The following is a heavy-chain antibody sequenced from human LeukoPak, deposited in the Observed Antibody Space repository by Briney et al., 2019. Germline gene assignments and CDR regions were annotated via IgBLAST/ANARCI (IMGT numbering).Heavy chain of an antibody. Sequence: SETLSLTCTVSGGSISSYYWSWIRQPPGKGLEWIGYIYYSGSTYYNPSLKSRVTISVDTSKNQFSLKLSSVTAADTAVYYCARLGSMVRGVTDYWYFDLWGRGTLVTVSS. V-gene: IGHV4-59*08. D-gene: IGHD3-10*01. CDR3: ARLGSMVRGVTDYWYFDL. J-gene: IGHJ2*01. CDR2: IYYSGST. CDR1: GGSISSYY.